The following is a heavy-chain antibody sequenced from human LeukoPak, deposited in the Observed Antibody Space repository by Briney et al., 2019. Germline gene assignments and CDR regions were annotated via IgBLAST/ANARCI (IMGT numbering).Heavy chain of an antibody. CDR1: GFTFSSYW. Sequence: GGSLRLSCAVSGFTFSSYWIHWVRQAPGKGLVWVSRFSNDEGRTVYADSVKGRFTISRDNAKNTLYLQMDSLRADDTAVYYCARDCYYGLDVWGQGTTVTVSS. V-gene: IGHV3-74*01. CDR2: FSNDEGRT. CDR3: ARDCYYGLDV. J-gene: IGHJ6*02.